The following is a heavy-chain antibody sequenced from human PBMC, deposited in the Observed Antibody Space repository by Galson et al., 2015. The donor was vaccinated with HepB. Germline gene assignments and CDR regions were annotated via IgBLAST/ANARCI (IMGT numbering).Heavy chain of an antibody. D-gene: IGHD6-19*01. J-gene: IGHJ4*02. CDR3: ARVIGSGWYVDY. Sequence: SLRLSCAASGFTLSNYGMQWVRQAPSKGLEWVAIIWSDGINKYYVDSVKGRFTISRDNSKNTLYLQMNSLTAEDTAVYYCARVIGSGWYVDYWGQGTLVTVSS. V-gene: IGHV3-33*01. CDR2: IWSDGINK. CDR1: GFTLSNYG.